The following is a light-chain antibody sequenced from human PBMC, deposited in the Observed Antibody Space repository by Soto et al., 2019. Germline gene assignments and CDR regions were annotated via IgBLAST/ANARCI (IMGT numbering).Light chain of an antibody. CDR2: GAS. CDR3: QQYNNWPPWT. J-gene: IGKJ1*01. CDR1: QSVGSN. Sequence: ETVMTQSPATLSVSPGERVTLSCRASQSVGSNLAWYQQKAGQSPRLLIYGASTRATGIPVRFSGSGSGTEFTLTISSLQSEDFAVYYCQQYNNWPPWTFGQGTKVEIK. V-gene: IGKV3-15*01.